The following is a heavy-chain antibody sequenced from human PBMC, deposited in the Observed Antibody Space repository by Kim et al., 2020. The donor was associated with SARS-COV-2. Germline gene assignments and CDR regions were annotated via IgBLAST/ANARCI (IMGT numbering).Heavy chain of an antibody. CDR3: ARDTEMATISFGLDY. Sequence: AESVRGRITISQDTRKHSLYLQQNSLRTEDTALYYCARDTEMATISFGLDYWGQGTLVTVSS. D-gene: IGHD5-12*01. J-gene: IGHJ4*02. V-gene: IGHV3-43*01.